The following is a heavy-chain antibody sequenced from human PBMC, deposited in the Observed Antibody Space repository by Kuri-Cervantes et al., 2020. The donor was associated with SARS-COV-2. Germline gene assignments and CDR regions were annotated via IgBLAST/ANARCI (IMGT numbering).Heavy chain of an antibody. CDR2: IWYDGSNK. CDR3: ARDAWYYDFWSGYHSPSGDSYYFDY. V-gene: IGHV3-33*01. D-gene: IGHD3-3*01. Sequence: GESLKISCAASGFTFSSYGMHWVRQAPGKGLEWVAVIWYDGSNKYYADSVKGRFTISRDNSKNTLYLQMNSLRAEDTAVYYCARDAWYYDFWSGYHSPSGDSYYFDYWGQGNLVNVSS. J-gene: IGHJ4*02. CDR1: GFTFSSYG.